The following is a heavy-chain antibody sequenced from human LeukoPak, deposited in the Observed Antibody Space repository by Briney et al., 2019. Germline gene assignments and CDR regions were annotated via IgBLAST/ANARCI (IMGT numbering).Heavy chain of an antibody. CDR1: GGSISSSSYY. J-gene: IGHJ4*02. Sequence: LSLTCTVSGGSISSSSYYWGWIRQPPGKGLEWVSYISSSGSTIYYADSVKGRFTISRDNAKNSLYLQMNSLRAEDTAVYYCARGSSTDYFDYWGQGTLVTVSS. CDR2: ISSSGSTI. CDR3: ARGSSTDYFDY. D-gene: IGHD6-6*01. V-gene: IGHV3-11*04.